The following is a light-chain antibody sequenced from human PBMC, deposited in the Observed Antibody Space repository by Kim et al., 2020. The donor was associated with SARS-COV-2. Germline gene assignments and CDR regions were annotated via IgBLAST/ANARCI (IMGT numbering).Light chain of an antibody. J-gene: IGKJ1*01. V-gene: IGKV1-27*01. Sequence: ASGGDRVTITSRTSRDIGSLLAWYQHKPGASPKLLVHSASSLHSGVPSRFSASGSGTDFSLTISSLQPEDVATYYCQRYNSAPPMFGQGTKVDIK. CDR2: SAS. CDR1: RDIGSL. CDR3: QRYNSAPPM.